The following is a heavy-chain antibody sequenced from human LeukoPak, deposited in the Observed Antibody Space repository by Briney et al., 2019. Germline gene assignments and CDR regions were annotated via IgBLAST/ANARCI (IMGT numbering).Heavy chain of an antibody. Sequence: SETLSLTCTVSGGSISSYYWSWIRQPPGKGLEWIGYIYYSGSTNYNPSLKSRVTISVDTSKNQFSLKLSSVTAADTAVYYCARVGKIWFGEYYYGMDVWGQGTTVTVSS. CDR3: ARVGKIWFGEYYYGMDV. J-gene: IGHJ6*02. CDR2: IYYSGST. V-gene: IGHV4-59*01. D-gene: IGHD3-10*01. CDR1: GGSISSYY.